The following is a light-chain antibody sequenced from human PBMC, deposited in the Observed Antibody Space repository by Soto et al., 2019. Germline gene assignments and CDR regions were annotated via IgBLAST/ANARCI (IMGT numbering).Light chain of an antibody. CDR2: SNN. V-gene: IGLV1-44*01. CDR1: SSNIGGYT. Sequence: QSVLTQPPSASGTPGRRVTISCTGSSSNIGGYTVNWYQQCPGTAPKLLIYSNNQRPSGVPDRFSGSKSGTSASLAISGLQSEDEADYYCAAWDDSLNAYVFGTGTKVTVL. CDR3: AAWDDSLNAYV. J-gene: IGLJ1*01.